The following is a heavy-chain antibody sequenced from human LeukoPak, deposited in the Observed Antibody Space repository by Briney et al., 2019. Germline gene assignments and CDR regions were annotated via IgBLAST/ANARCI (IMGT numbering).Heavy chain of an antibody. Sequence: GGSLRLSCAASGFTFSSYSMNWVRHAPGKGLEWVSSISSSSSYIYYADSVRGRFTISRDNAKNSLYLQMNSLRAEDTAVYYCASPGYGGSFDSWGQGTLSPSPQ. CDR1: GFTFSSYS. CDR3: ASPGYGGSFDS. CDR2: ISSSSSYI. D-gene: IGHD4-23*01. V-gene: IGHV3-21*01. J-gene: IGHJ4*02.